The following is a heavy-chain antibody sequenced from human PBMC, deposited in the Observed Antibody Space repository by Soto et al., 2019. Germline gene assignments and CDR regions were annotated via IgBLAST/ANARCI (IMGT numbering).Heavy chain of an antibody. V-gene: IGHV4-30-2*01. CDR1: GGSISSGGYS. Sequence: SETLSLTCAVSGGSISSGGYSWSWIRQPPGKGLEWIGYIYHSGSTYYNPSLKSRVTISVDRSKNQFSLKLSSVTAADTAVYYCARRGSGSYSDYWGQGTLVTVS. CDR3: ARRGSGSYSDY. CDR2: IYHSGST. J-gene: IGHJ4*02. D-gene: IGHD3-10*01.